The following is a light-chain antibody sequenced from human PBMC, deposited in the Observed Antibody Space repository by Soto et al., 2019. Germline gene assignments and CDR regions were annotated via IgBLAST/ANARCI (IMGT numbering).Light chain of an antibody. J-gene: IGLJ1*01. Sequence: QSVLTQPPSVSGAPGQRVTISCTGSSSNIGAGYDVHWYQQLPGTAPKLLIYGNSNRPSGVPDRFSGSKSGTSASLAITGLQAEYEADYSCQSYDSSLSGSGVFGTGTKVTVL. CDR1: SSNIGAGYD. CDR3: QSYDSSLSGSGV. CDR2: GNS. V-gene: IGLV1-40*01.